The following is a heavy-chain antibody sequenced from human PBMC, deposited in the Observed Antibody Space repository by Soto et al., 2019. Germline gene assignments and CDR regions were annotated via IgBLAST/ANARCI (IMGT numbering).Heavy chain of an antibody. CDR2: ISGNWGIT. Sequence: GGSLRLSCAPSRFTFSSYSMSWVRHSPGKGLEWVSAISGNWGITKYADSVKGQFTISRDNSKSTLYLQMNSLRAEDTAVYYCSKKWLLWGQGTLVTVSS. CDR1: RFTFSSYS. D-gene: IGHD5-18*01. CDR3: SKKWLL. V-gene: IGHV3-23*01. J-gene: IGHJ4*02.